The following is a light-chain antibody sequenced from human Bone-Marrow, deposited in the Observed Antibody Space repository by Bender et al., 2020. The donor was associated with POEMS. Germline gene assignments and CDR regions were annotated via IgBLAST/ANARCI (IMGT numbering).Light chain of an antibody. J-gene: IGLJ2*01. Sequence: QSALTQPASVSGSPGQSITISCTGTSSDVGTYDLVSWYQHHPGKAPKLMIYDVYKRPSGVSHRFSGSKSGNTASLTISGLQAEDEADYHCWSYADTGKLHVIFGGGTKLTVL. CDR1: SSDVGTYDL. V-gene: IGLV2-23*02. CDR3: WSYADTGKLHVI. CDR2: DVY.